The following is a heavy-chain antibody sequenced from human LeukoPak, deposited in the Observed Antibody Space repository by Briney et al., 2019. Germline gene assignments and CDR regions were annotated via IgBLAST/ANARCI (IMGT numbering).Heavy chain of an antibody. CDR3: ARGILGYYYFDL. J-gene: IGHJ2*01. CDR1: GGSFSGFY. D-gene: IGHD2/OR15-2a*01. CDR2: MHHSGAT. Sequence: SETLSLTCAVSGGSFSGFYWSLIRQPPGKGLEWVGEMHHSGATSYKPSLRSRVTISGGTSKNQFSLNLNSVAAADTAAYYCARGILGYYYFDLWGRGTLVTVSS. V-gene: IGHV4-34*01.